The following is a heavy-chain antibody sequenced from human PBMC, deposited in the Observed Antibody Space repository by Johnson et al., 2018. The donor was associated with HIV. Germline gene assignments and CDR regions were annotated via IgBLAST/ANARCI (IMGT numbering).Heavy chain of an antibody. Sequence: VQLVESGGGMVQPGGSLRLSCAASGFTFSSYWMSWVRQAPGKGLEWVANIKLDGSEKYYVDSVRGRFTISRENAKNSLYLQMSGLSAGDTAIYYCARAGDYDMLTGSLMKGTFDVWGQGTMVTVSS. CDR1: GFTFSSYW. CDR2: IKLDGSEK. D-gene: IGHD3-9*01. J-gene: IGHJ3*01. CDR3: ARAGDYDMLTGSLMKGTFDV. V-gene: IGHV3-7*03.